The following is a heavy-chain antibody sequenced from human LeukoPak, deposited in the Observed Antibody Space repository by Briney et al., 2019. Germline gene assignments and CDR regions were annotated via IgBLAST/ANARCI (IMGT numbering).Heavy chain of an antibody. CDR3: AGDDYYDSSGPSRGYFDY. CDR2: IYYSGST. Sequence: SQTLSLTCTVSGGSISSGGYYWSWIRQHPGKGLEWIGYIYYSGSTYYNPSLKSRVTISVDTSKNQFSLKLSSVTAADTAVYYCAGDDYYDSSGPSRGYFDYWGQGTLVTVSS. V-gene: IGHV4-31*03. J-gene: IGHJ4*02. D-gene: IGHD3-22*01. CDR1: GGSISSGGYY.